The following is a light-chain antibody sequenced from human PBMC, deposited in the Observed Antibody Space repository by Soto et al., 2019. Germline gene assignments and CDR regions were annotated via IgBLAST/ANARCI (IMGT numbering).Light chain of an antibody. CDR1: QSVXIW. CDR3: QHYNSYSEA. V-gene: IGKV1-5*01. CDR2: AAS. Sequence: IQLTQCPSTLSVSGGDRITITCRASQSVXIWVVWSKHRPGEGPNLLXPAASSLERGGPSRFSGSGSGTEFTLTISSLQPDDFATYYCQHYNSYSEAFGQGTKVDI. J-gene: IGKJ1*01.